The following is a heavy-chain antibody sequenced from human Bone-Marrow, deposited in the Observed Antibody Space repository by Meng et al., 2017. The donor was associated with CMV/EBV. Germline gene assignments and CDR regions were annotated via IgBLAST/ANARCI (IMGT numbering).Heavy chain of an antibody. D-gene: IGHD3-16*01. Sequence: GGSLRLSCATSGFTFSSYGMHWVRQAPGKGLEWVAVIWYDGSNKYYADSVKGRFTISRDNSKNTLYLQMNSLRAEDTAVYYCARDPQTFYYFDYWGQGTRVTVSS. CDR3: ARDPQTFYYFDY. CDR1: GFTFSSYG. V-gene: IGHV3-33*01. J-gene: IGHJ4*02. CDR2: IWYDGSNK.